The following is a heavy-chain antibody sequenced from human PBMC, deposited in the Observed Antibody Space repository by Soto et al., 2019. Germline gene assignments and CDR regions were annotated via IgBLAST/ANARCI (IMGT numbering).Heavy chain of an antibody. D-gene: IGHD6-6*01. CDR1: GFTFSSYW. CDR2: IKQDGSEK. CDR3: AGTRSIAAPRLYNWFDP. J-gene: IGHJ5*02. Sequence: VQLVESGGGLVQPGGSLRLSCAASGFTFSSYWMSWVRQAPGKGLEWVANIKQDGSEKYYVDSVKGRFTISRDNAKNSLYLQMNSLRAEDTAVYYCAGTRSIAAPRLYNWFDPWGQGTLVTVSS. V-gene: IGHV3-7*05.